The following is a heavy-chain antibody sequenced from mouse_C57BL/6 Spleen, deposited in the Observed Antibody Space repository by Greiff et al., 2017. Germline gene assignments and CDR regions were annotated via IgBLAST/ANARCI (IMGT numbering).Heavy chain of an antibody. CDR2: IDPETGGT. CDR3: THGSSYFDY. D-gene: IGHD1-1*01. J-gene: IGHJ2*01. Sequence: VQLVESGAELVRPGASVTLSCKASGYTFTDYEMHWVKQTPVHGLEWIGAIDPETGGTAYNQKFKGKAILTADKSSSTAYMELRSLTSEDSAVYYCTHGSSYFDYWGQGTTLTVSS. V-gene: IGHV1-15*01. CDR1: GYTFTDYE.